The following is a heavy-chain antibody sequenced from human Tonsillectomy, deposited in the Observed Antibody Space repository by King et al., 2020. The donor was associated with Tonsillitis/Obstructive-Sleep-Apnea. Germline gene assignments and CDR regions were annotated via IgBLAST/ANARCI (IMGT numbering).Heavy chain of an antibody. CDR3: ARHYGLGSYYRRAFDY. D-gene: IGHD3-10*01. CDR2: IYYSGST. V-gene: IGHV4-59*01. Sequence: QLQESGPGLVKPSETLSLTCTVSGGSISSYYWSWIRQPPGKGLEWIGYIYYSGSTNYNPSLKSRVTISVDTSKNQFSLKLSSVTAADTAVYYCARHYGLGSYYRRAFDYWGQGTLVTVSS. J-gene: IGHJ4*02. CDR1: GGSISSYY.